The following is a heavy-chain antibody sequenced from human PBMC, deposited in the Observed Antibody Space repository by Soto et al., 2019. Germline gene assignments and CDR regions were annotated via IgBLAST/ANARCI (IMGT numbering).Heavy chain of an antibody. D-gene: IGHD7-27*01. CDR2: IYNGYT. V-gene: IGHV4-30-4*01. Sequence: SETLSLTCSVSGGSVTSGVYFWSWIRQPPGKDLEWIGYIYNGYTSYNLSLKSRVTITVDSSKNQFSLNLRSVTAADTATYYCARVGNFAGVYWGQGASVTVSS. CDR3: ARVGNFAGVY. CDR1: GGSVTSGVYF. J-gene: IGHJ4*02.